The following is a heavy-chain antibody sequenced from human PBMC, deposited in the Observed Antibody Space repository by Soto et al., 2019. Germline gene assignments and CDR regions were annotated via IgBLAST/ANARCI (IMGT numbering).Heavy chain of an antibody. V-gene: IGHV3-30-3*01. D-gene: IGHD6-19*01. CDR1: GFTFSSYA. CDR3: ARFNHPGLWYLDL. J-gene: IGHJ2*01. CDR2: ISYDGSNK. Sequence: QVQLVESGGGVVQPGRSLRLSCAASGFTFSSYAMHWVRQAPGKGLEWVAVISYDGSNKYYADSVKGRFTISRDNSKNTLYLQMNSLRAEDTAVYYCARFNHPGLWYLDLWGRGTLVTVSS.